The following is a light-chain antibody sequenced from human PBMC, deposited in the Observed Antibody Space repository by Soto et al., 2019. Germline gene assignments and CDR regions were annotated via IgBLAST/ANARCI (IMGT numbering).Light chain of an antibody. J-gene: IGKJ2*01. CDR1: QTIRRY. V-gene: IGKV1-39*01. CDR3: QQRYSTPYT. Sequence: DIQMSQSPTSLSASVRDRVTITCRASQTIRRYLNWYQQKPGKAPKLLIFAASSLQGGVPSRFSGSGSGTDFPLTISSLQVEDFATYDCQQRYSTPYTFGQGTKLEIK. CDR2: AAS.